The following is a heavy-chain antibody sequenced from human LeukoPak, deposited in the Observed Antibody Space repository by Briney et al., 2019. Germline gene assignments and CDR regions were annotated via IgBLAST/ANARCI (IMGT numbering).Heavy chain of an antibody. D-gene: IGHD2-21*02. V-gene: IGHV1-46*01. J-gene: IGHJ3*02. Sequence: EASVKVSCKASGYNFTSYYMHWVRQAPGQGLEWMGIINPSGGTTSYAQKFQGRVTVTRDTSTGTVYMELSSLRSEDTAVYYCARDLVVVTGLRTRGSFDIWGQGTMVTVSS. CDR2: INPSGGTT. CDR3: ARDLVVVTGLRTRGSFDI. CDR1: GYNFTSYY.